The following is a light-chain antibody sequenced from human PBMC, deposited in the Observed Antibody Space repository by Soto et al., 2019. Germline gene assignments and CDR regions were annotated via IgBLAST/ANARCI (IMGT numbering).Light chain of an antibody. CDR2: DVS. V-gene: IGLV2-14*01. Sequence: SVLPQPASVSGSPGQSITISCTGTSSDVGGYNYVSWYQQHPGKAPKFMIYDVSNRPSGVSNRFSGSKSGNTASLTISGPQAEDEADYYCRSYTTSNTRQIVFGTGTKVTVL. CDR3: RSYTTSNTRQIV. J-gene: IGLJ1*01. CDR1: SSDVGGYNY.